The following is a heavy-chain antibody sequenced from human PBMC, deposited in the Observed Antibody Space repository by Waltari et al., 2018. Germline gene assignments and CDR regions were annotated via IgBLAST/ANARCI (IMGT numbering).Heavy chain of an antibody. CDR1: GGSFSGYY. D-gene: IGHD2-15*01. CDR2: INHSGRT. V-gene: IGHV4-34*01. CDR3: ARLEWGYCSGGSCYALRGKLDY. J-gene: IGHJ4*02. Sequence: QVQLQQWGAGLLKPSETLSLTCAVYGGSFSGYYWSWIRQPPGKGLEGIGEINHSGRTNYNPSLKRRVTISVDTSKNQFSLKLSSVTAADTAGYYCARLEWGYCSGGSCYALRGKLDYWGQGTLVTVSS.